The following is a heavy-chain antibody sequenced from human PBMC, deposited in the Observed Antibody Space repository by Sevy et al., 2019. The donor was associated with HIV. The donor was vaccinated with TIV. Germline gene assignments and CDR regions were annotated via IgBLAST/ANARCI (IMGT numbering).Heavy chain of an antibody. J-gene: IGHJ3*02. Sequence: GGSLRLSCAASGFTVSGNYMSWVRQAPGKGLEWISLIYSGGSTNYADSVKGRFTISRDNSKNTLYLQLNSLRAEDTAVYYCAKSMGGFDAFDIWGQGTMVTVSS. CDR1: GFTVSGNY. V-gene: IGHV3-53*01. CDR3: AKSMGGFDAFDI. D-gene: IGHD6-25*01. CDR2: IYSGGST.